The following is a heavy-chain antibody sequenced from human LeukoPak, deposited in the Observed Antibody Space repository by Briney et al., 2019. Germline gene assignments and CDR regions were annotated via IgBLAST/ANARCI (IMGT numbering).Heavy chain of an antibody. CDR3: AKVFYYDSSGYSHNWFDP. V-gene: IGHV4-59*01. CDR2: IYYSGST. CDR1: GGSTSSYY. D-gene: IGHD3-22*01. J-gene: IGHJ5*02. Sequence: SETLSLTCTVSGGSTSSYYWSWIRQPPGKGVGWIGYIYYSGSTNYTPSLKSRVTISVDTSKNQFSLKLSSVTAAHTAVYYCAKVFYYDSSGYSHNWFDPWGQGTLVTVSS.